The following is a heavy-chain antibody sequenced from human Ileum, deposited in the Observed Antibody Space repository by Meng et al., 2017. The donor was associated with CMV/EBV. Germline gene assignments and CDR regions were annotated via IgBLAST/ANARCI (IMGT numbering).Heavy chain of an antibody. CDR3: LRDRPHWE. J-gene: IGHJ4*02. CDR1: GFTFSTYW. V-gene: IGHV3-7*01. Sequence: GGSLRLSCAASGFTFSTYWMTWVRQAPGKGLEWVANINQDGSEKFFVDSVKGRFTISRDNAKNSLYLQMDSLRAEDTAVYYCLRDRPHWERGQGTLVTVSS. CDR2: INQDGSEK. D-gene: IGHD7-27*01.